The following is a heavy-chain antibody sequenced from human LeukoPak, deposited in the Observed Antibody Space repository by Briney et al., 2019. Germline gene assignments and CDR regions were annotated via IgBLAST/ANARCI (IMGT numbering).Heavy chain of an antibody. D-gene: IGHD7-27*01. V-gene: IGHV3-7*01. J-gene: IGHJ4*02. CDR2: IREDGTER. CDR1: GFTFSGAW. CDR3: ARHVGISF. Sequence: GGSLRLSCTASGFTFSGAWMTWVRQAPGKGLEWVANIREDGTERNYVDSVKGRFTISRDNAKNSLFLQMSNLRDDDTAIYYCARHVGISFWGQGTLVTVSS.